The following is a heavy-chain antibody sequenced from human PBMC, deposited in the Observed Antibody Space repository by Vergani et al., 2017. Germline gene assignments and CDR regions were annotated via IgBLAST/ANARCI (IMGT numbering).Heavy chain of an antibody. J-gene: IGHJ6*02. V-gene: IGHV3-23*01. D-gene: IGHD5-12*01. CDR2: ISHGAGNL. CDR1: RFTFSNFA. CDR3: AKTRGNSFNSWDI. Sequence: LLESGGDLVQPGGSLRLSCAASRFTFSNFAMSWVRQAPGKGPEWVSTISHGAGNLYYADSVRGRFTISTDDSTNTLFLHMSNLRPEDTAMYYCAKTRGNSFNSWDIWGRGTTVTVSS.